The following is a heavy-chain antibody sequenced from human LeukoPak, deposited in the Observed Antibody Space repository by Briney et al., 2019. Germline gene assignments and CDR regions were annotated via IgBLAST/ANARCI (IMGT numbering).Heavy chain of an antibody. V-gene: IGHV1-69*13. CDR3: ARAEYCSSTSCYNYYGMDV. Sequence: SVKVSCKASGYTFTSYYMHWVRQAPGQGLEWMGGIIPIFGTANYAQKFQGRVTITADESTSTAYMELSSLRSEDTAVYYCARAEYCSSTSCYNYYGMDVWGQGTTVTVSS. J-gene: IGHJ6*02. CDR1: GYTFTSYY. CDR2: IIPIFGTA. D-gene: IGHD2-2*02.